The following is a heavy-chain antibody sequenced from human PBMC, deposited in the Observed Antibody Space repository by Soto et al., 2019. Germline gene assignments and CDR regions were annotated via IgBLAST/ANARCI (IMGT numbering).Heavy chain of an antibody. CDR1: GGTFSSYT. V-gene: IGHV1-69*02. J-gene: IGHJ6*03. D-gene: IGHD4-17*01. Sequence: QVQLVQSGAEVKKPGSSVKVSCKASGGTFSSYTISWVRQAPGQGLEWMGRIIPILGIANYAQKFQGRVTITADKSTSTAYMELSSLRSEDTAVYYCARAVNYGYTQNYYYYYMDVWGKGTTVTVSS. CDR2: IIPILGIA. CDR3: ARAVNYGYTQNYYYYYMDV.